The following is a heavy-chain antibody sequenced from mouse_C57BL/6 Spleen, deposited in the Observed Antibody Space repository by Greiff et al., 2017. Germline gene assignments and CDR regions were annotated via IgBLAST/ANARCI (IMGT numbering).Heavy chain of an antibody. V-gene: IGHV1-81*01. CDR3: ARKGDYSNYGFAY. CDR1: GYTFTSYG. Sequence: QVQLQQSGAELARPGASVKLSCKASGYTFTSYGISWVKQRTGQGLEWIGEIYPRSGNTYYNEKFKGKATLTVDKSSSTAYMQLSSLTSEDSAVYYCARKGDYSNYGFAYWGQGTLVTVSA. D-gene: IGHD2-5*01. CDR2: IYPRSGNT. J-gene: IGHJ3*01.